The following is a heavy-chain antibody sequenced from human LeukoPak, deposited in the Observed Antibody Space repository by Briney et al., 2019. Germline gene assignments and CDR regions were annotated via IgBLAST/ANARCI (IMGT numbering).Heavy chain of an antibody. D-gene: IGHD4-17*01. CDR1: GGTFSSYA. CDR2: IIPICGTA. CDR3: ARPTTVTTPLGY. Sequence: SVKVSCKASGGTFSSYAISWVRQAPGQGLEWMGRIIPICGTANYAQKFQGRVTITADKSTSTAYMELSSLRSEDTAVYYCARPTTVTTPLGYWGQGTLVTVSS. V-gene: IGHV1-69*06. J-gene: IGHJ4*02.